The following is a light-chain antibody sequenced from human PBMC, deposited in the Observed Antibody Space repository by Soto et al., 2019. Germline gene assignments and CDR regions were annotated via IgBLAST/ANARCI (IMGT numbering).Light chain of an antibody. CDR1: QGIRSA. CDR3: QQFNNYPLT. V-gene: IGKV1D-13*01. Sequence: AIPLTQPPSSLSAAVVDRATITCRASQGIRSALAWYQQKPGKAPKLLIYDASSLESGVPSRFIGSGSGTDFSLTISSLQPEDFATYYCQQFNNYPLTFGGGTKVEIK. J-gene: IGKJ4*01. CDR2: DAS.